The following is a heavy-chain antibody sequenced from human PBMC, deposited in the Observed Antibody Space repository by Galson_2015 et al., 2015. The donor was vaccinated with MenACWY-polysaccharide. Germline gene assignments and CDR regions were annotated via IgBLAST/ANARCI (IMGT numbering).Heavy chain of an antibody. J-gene: IGHJ4*02. CDR1: GGSFSDYY. V-gene: IGHV4-34*01. D-gene: IGHD3-3*01. Sequence: SETLSLTCAVNGGSFSDYYWTWIRQAPGMRPEWIGEVNHSGNTNYTPSLKSRVTISVDTSKNQFSLKLTSVTVADTAVYYCARSDFWSGSPWDFWGQGTLVTVSS. CDR2: VNHSGNT. CDR3: ARSDFWSGSPWDF.